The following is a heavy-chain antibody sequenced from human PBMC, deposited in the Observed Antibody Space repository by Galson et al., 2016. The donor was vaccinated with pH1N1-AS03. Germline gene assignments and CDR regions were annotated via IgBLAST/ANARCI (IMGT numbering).Heavy chain of an antibody. CDR1: GGSLSGYY. CDR3: ARGRQNDY. V-gene: IGHV4-34*01. Sequence: SETLSLTCAVYGGSLSGYYWSWIRQSPGKGLEWIGEIDYTGITNYNPSLKSRVAISVDTSKNQFSLKMNSMTAADTAIYYCARGRQNDYWGQGTLVTVSS. J-gene: IGHJ4*02. CDR2: IDYTGIT.